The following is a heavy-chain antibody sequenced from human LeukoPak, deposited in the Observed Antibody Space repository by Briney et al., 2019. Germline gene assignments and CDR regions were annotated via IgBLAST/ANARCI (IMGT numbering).Heavy chain of an antibody. Sequence: GGSLRLSCAASGFTFDDYAMHWVRQAPGKGLEWVSGISWNSGSIGYADSVKGRFTISRDNAKNSLYLQMNSLRAEDTALYYCAKDKSSSGWYFDYWGQGTLVTVSS. CDR3: AKDKSSSGWYFDY. CDR2: ISWNSGSI. D-gene: IGHD6-19*01. CDR1: GFTFDDYA. V-gene: IGHV3-9*01. J-gene: IGHJ4*02.